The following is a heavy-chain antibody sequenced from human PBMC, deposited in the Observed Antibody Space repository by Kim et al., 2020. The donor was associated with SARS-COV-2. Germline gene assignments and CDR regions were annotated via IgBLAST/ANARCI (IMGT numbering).Heavy chain of an antibody. CDR3: AKGYSGAWYQFDY. Sequence: YYAESVKGRFTISRDNSKDTLWLQMNSLTAEDTAIYYGAKGYSGAWYQFDYWGQGIPVTVSS. V-gene: IGHV3-23*01. D-gene: IGHD6-19*01. J-gene: IGHJ4*02.